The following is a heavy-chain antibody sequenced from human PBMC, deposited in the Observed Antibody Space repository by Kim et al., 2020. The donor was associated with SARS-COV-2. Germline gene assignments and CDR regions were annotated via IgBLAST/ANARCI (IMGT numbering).Heavy chain of an antibody. Sequence: GGSLRLSCAASGFTFSSYAMSWVRQAPGKGLEWVSFISGNGGSIYYADSVKGRFTISRDNSQNTLYLQMSSLRAEDTAVYYCAKQEGGYFHLWGRGTLVSVSS. CDR2: ISGNGGSI. J-gene: IGHJ2*01. D-gene: IGHD3-16*01. V-gene: IGHV3-23*01. CDR3: AKQEGGYFHL. CDR1: GFTFSSYA.